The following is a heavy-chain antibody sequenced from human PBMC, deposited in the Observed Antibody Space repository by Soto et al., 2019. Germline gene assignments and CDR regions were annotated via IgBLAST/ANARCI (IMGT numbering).Heavy chain of an antibody. Sequence: SETLSLTCAVYGGSFSGYYWSWIRQPPGKGLEWIGEINHSGSTNYNPSLKSRVTISVDTSKNQFSLKLSSVTAADTAVYYCARGPRPRLYYGMDVWGQGTTVTVSS. V-gene: IGHV4-34*01. D-gene: IGHD6-25*01. CDR3: ARGPRPRLYYGMDV. CDR1: GGSFSGYY. CDR2: INHSGST. J-gene: IGHJ6*02.